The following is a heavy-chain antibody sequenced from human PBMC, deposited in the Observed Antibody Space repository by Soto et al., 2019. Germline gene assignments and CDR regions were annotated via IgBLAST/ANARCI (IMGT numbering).Heavy chain of an antibody. CDR3: ATPYYDSSGYYLAAPFDY. CDR1: GGTFSSYA. D-gene: IGHD3-22*01. V-gene: IGHV1-69*13. J-gene: IGHJ4*02. CDR2: IIPIFGTA. Sequence: SVKVSCKASGGTFSSYAISWVRQAPGQGLEWMGGIIPIFGTANYAQKFQGRVTITAGESTSTAYMELSSLRSEDTAVYYCATPYYDSSGYYLAAPFDYWGQGTLVTVSS.